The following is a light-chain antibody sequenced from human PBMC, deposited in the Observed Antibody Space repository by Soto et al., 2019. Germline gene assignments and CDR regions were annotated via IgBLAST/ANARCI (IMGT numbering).Light chain of an antibody. Sequence: ETVMTQSPATLSVSPGERATLSCGASQSVSTNLAWYQQKPGQVPRLLIYGASTRASDIPARFSGSGSGTEFTLTISSLQSEDFAVYYCQQYNEWPLTFGGGTKVEI. CDR1: QSVSTN. V-gene: IGKV3-15*01. CDR2: GAS. CDR3: QQYNEWPLT. J-gene: IGKJ4*01.